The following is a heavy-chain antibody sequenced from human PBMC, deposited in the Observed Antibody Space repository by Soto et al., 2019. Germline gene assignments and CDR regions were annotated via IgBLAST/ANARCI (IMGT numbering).Heavy chain of an antibody. CDR2: TYYRSKWYN. Sequence: KQSQTLSLTCAISGDSVSSNSAAWNWIRQSPSRGLEWLGRTYYRSKWYNDYAVSVKSRITINPDTSKNQFSLQLNSVTPEDTAVYYCASATSLRLGELSFFDYWGQGTLVTVSS. V-gene: IGHV6-1*01. CDR3: ASATSLRLGELSFFDY. J-gene: IGHJ4*02. CDR1: GDSVSSNSAA. D-gene: IGHD3-16*02.